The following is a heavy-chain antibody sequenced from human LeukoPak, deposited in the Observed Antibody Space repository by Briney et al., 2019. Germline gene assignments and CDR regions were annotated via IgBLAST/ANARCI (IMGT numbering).Heavy chain of an antibody. V-gene: IGHV4-4*07. CDR3: ARLRFWSGYYDFDY. D-gene: IGHD3-3*01. J-gene: IGHJ4*02. CDR1: GGSISSYC. CDR2: IYTSGST. Sequence: KPSETLSLTCTVSGGSISSYCWSWIRQPAGKGLEWIGRIYTSGSTNYNPSLKSRVTMSVDTSKNQFSLKLSSVTAADTAVYYCARLRFWSGYYDFDYWGQGTLVTVSS.